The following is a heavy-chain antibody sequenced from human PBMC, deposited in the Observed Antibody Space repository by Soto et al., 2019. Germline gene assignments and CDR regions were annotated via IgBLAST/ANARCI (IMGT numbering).Heavy chain of an antibody. CDR1: GGSINSGGYC. V-gene: IGHV4-31*03. Sequence: QVQLQESGPGLVKPSQTLSLTCTVSGGSINSGGYCWSWIRQHPGKGLDWIGCISYGGSTSYNPSLKSRVTTAGDTSKNLFSLKLSSVTAADTAVYYCSRGILVWGQGTLITVSS. CDR2: ISYGGST. D-gene: IGHD5-18*01. CDR3: SRGILV. J-gene: IGHJ4*02.